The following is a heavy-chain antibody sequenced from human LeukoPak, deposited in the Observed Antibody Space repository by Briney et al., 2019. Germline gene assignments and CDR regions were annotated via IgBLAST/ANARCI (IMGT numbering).Heavy chain of an antibody. J-gene: IGHJ5*02. CDR3: ARIAGYCSGGSCYPNWFDP. Sequence: GESLKISCKGSGYSFTSYWIGWLRQMPGKGLEWMGIIYPVNSDTRYSPSFQGQVTISADKSVTTAYLQWSSLKASDTAMYYCARIAGYCSGGSCYPNWFDPWGQGTLVTVSS. D-gene: IGHD2-15*01. CDR1: GYSFTSYW. CDR2: IYPVNSDT. V-gene: IGHV5-51*01.